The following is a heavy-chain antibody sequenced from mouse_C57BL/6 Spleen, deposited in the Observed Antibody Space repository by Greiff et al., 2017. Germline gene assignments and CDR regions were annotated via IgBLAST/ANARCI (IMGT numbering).Heavy chain of an antibody. Sequence: QVQLKQPGAELVRPGSSVKLSCKASGYTFTSYWMHWVKQRPIQCLEWIGNIDPSDSETHYNQKFKDKATLTVDKSSSTAYMQLSSLTSEDSAVYYGARWGYDGYYPFYAMDYWGQGTSVTVSS. CDR2: IDPSDSET. J-gene: IGHJ4*01. CDR3: ARWGYDGYYPFYAMDY. CDR1: GYTFTSYW. D-gene: IGHD2-3*01. V-gene: IGHV1-52*01.